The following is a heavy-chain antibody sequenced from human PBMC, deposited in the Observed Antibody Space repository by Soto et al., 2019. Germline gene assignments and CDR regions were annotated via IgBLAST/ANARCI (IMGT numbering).Heavy chain of an antibody. J-gene: IGHJ6*01. CDR3: AKARGSENDYPCYFGLDV. CDR2: ISDSGGNK. Sequence: GGSLRLSCATSGFTFNTYAMSWVRQAPGEGLRSVSTISDSGGNKYYADSVKGRFTVSRDNSRNTLFLQMNSLRADDTALYYCAKARGSENDYPCYFGLDVWGQGTTVTVSS. V-gene: IGHV3-23*01. D-gene: IGHD3-10*01. CDR1: GFTFNTYA.